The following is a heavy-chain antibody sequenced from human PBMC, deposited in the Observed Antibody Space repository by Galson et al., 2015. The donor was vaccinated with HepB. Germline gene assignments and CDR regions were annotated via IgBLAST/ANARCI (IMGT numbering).Heavy chain of an antibody. CDR2: ISSSSSTI. J-gene: IGHJ3*02. D-gene: IGHD2/OR15-2a*01. CDR3: ARESAENHDAFDI. V-gene: IGHV3-48*01. Sequence: SLRLSCAASGFTFSSYSMNWVRQAPGKGLEWVSYISSSSSTIYYADSVKGRFTISRDNAKNSLYLQMNSLRAEDTAVYYCARESAENHDAFDIWGQGTMVTVSS. CDR1: GFTFSSYS.